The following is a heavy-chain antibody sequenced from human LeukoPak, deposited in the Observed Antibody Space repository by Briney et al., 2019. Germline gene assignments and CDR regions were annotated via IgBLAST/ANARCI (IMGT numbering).Heavy chain of an antibody. J-gene: IGHJ4*02. CDR2: VDYSGDSP. CDR3: AKDPDCTSGICYTFFDY. Sequence: GGSLRLSCTGSGFVLSSYEMTWFRQAPGKGLEWVSSVDYSGDSPYYADSVRGRFTISRDNTKNILYLQMNSLRAEDTAVYYCAKDPDCTSGICYTFFDYWGQGTLVTVSS. CDR1: GFVLSSYE. D-gene: IGHD2-8*01. V-gene: IGHV3-23*01.